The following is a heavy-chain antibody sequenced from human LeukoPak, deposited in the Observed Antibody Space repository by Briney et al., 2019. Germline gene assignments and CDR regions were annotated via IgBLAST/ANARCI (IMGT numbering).Heavy chain of an antibody. Sequence: PGGSLRLSCAASGFTFNNYGMHWVRQAPGKGLEWVAFIRYDGSNKYYADSVKGRFTISRDNSKNTLSLQMNSLRSEDTAVYYCARDSITMTAFDIWGQGTMVTVSS. CDR1: GFTFNNYG. CDR2: IRYDGSNK. V-gene: IGHV3-30*02. CDR3: ARDSITMTAFDI. J-gene: IGHJ3*02. D-gene: IGHD3-22*01.